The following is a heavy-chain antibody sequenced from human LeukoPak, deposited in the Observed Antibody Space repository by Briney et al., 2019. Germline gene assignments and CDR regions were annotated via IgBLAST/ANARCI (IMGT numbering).Heavy chain of an antibody. V-gene: IGHV4-34*01. J-gene: IGHJ3*02. D-gene: IGHD3-22*01. CDR2: INHSGST. Sequence: SETLSLTCAVYGGSFSGYYWSWIRKPPGKGLEWIGEINHSGSTNYNPSLKSRVTISVDTSKNQFSLKLSSVTAADTAVYYCARVTYYYDSSGYLDIWGQGTMVTVSS. CDR3: ARVTYYYDSSGYLDI. CDR1: GGSFSGYY.